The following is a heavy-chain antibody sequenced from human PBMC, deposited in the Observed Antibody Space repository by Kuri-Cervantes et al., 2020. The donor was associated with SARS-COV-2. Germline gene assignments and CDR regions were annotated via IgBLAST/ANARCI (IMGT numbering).Heavy chain of an antibody. J-gene: IGHJ4*02. CDR1: GFTFSNAW. CDR2: IKSKTDGGTT. Sequence: GESLKISCAASGFTFSNAWMSWVRQAPGKGLEWVGRIKSKTDGGTTDYAAPVKGRFTISRDDSKNTLYLQMNSLKTGDTAVYYCTRETYYDYVWGSYDDRPKPYYFDYWGQGTLVTVSS. D-gene: IGHD3-16*01. CDR3: TRETYYDYVWGSYDDRPKPYYFDY. V-gene: IGHV3-15*01.